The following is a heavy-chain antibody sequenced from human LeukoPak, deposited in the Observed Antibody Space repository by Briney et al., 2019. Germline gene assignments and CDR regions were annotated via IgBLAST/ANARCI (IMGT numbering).Heavy chain of an antibody. CDR2: IYHSGST. D-gene: IGHD6-19*01. CDR1: GYSISSGYY. J-gene: IGHJ4*02. Sequence: SETLSLTCAVSGYSISSGYYWGWLRQPPGKGLEWIGSIYHSGSTYYNPSLKSRVTISVDTSKNQFSLKLSSVTAADTAVYYCARYPDSGSGWPGWDYWGQGTLVTVSS. V-gene: IGHV4-38-2*01. CDR3: ARYPDSGSGWPGWDY.